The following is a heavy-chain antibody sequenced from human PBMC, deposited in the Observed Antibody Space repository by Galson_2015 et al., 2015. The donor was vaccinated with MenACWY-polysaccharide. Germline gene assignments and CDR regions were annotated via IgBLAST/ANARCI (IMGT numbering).Heavy chain of an antibody. CDR1: DYSIRSGYF. V-gene: IGHV4-38-2*01. J-gene: IGHJ4*02. CDR2: IFHSGTT. CDR3: ARVEKYSGSFYILY. D-gene: IGHD1-26*01. Sequence: ETLSLTCAVSDYSIRSGYFWGWIRQPPGKGLEWIASIFHSGTTYYNPSLKSRVTISVDTSKNQFSLKLSSVTAADTAVCYCARVEKYSGSFYILYWGQGTLVTVSS.